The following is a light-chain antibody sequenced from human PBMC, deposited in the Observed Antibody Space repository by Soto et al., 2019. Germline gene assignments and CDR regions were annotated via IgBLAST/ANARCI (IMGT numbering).Light chain of an antibody. V-gene: IGKV4-1*01. Sequence: DIVMTQSPDSLAVSLGERATITCRSSQSVLYIPTNKNYVAWYQQKPGQPPKLLLYWASTRESGVPDRSSGSGTGTYFTLTISSLQAEDVAFYYCQQYYSSPRLGFGGGTKVEIK. CDR1: QSVLYIPTNKNY. J-gene: IGKJ4*01. CDR2: WAS. CDR3: QQYYSSPRLG.